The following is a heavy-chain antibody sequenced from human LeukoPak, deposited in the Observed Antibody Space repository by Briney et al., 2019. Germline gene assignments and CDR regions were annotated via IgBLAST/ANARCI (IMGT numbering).Heavy chain of an antibody. CDR1: EFTFSKYW. CDR2: INNDGSRT. V-gene: IGHV3-74*01. Sequence: GSLRLSCVASEFTFSKYWMHWVRQARGKGLVSVSRINNDGSRTTYADSVKGRFTISRDNAKNTVYLQLNSLRAEDTAVYYCTRAYYSGNSDFGYWGQGTLVTVSS. CDR3: TRAYYSGNSDFGY. J-gene: IGHJ4*02. D-gene: IGHD4-23*01.